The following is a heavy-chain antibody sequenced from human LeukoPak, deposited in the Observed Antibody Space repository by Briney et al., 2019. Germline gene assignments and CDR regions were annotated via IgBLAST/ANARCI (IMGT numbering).Heavy chain of an antibody. D-gene: IGHD6-19*01. CDR1: GDSISSYY. J-gene: IGHJ3*02. V-gene: IGHV4-59*08. Sequence: SETLSLTCSVSGDSISSYYWSWIRQPPGKGLEWIGYIYYSGNTKYNPSLKSRVTISVDTSKNQFSLKLSSVTAADTAVYYCARLWMAVAKGAFDIWGQGTMVTVSS. CDR3: ARLWMAVAKGAFDI. CDR2: IYYSGNT.